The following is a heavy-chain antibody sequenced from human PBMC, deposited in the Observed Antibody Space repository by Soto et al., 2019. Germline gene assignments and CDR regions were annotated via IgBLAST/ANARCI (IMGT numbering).Heavy chain of an antibody. CDR1: GGSIISGDYY. V-gene: IGHV4-30-4*01. CDR2: IYYSGST. CDR3: ARGGSSWLRGAFDI. J-gene: IGHJ3*02. D-gene: IGHD6-13*01. Sequence: SETLSLTCTVSGGSIISGDYYFICIRQPPWNGLELIGYIYYSGSTYYNPSLKSRVTISVDTSKNQFSLKLSSVTAADTAVYYCARGGSSWLRGAFDIWGQGTMVTVSS.